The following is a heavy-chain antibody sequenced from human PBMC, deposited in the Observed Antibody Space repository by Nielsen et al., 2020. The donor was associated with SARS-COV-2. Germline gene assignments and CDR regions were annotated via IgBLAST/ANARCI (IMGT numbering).Heavy chain of an antibody. D-gene: IGHD4/OR15-4a*01. CDR3: ARGDYGPYYYYGMDV. CDR1: GFTFSSYD. Sequence: GGSLRLSCAASGFTFSSYDMHWVRRATGKGLEWVSAIGTAGDTYYPGSVKGRFTISRENAKNSLYLQMNSLRAGDTAVYYCARGDYGPYYYYGMDVWGQGTTVTVSS. CDR2: IGTAGDT. V-gene: IGHV3-13*01. J-gene: IGHJ6*02.